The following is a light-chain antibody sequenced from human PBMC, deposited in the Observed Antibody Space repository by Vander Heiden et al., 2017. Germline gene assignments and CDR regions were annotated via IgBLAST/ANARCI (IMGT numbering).Light chain of an antibody. Sequence: QSALTHPPSASGSPGQSVTISCPGTSSDVGGYNYVSWYQQHPGRAPKLIIYEVTKRPSGVPDRFSGSKSGNTASLTVSGLQAEDEADYYCSSYAASNDYVLFGGGTKLTVL. J-gene: IGLJ2*01. CDR3: SSYAASNDYVL. V-gene: IGLV2-8*01. CDR1: SSDVGGYNY. CDR2: EVT.